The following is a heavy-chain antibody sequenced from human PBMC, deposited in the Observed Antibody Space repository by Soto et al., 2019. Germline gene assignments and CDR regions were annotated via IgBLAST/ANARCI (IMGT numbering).Heavy chain of an antibody. CDR2: IYCSGST. V-gene: IGHV4-59*01. CDR1: GGSISSYY. CDR3: ARGRDYDFWSGYPSDYGMDV. Sequence: SETLSLTCTVSGGSISSYYWSWIRQPPGKGLEWIGYIYCSGSTNYNPSLKSRVTISVDTSKNQFSLKLSSVTAADTAVYYCARGRDYDFWSGYPSDYGMDVWGQGTTVTVSS. J-gene: IGHJ6*02. D-gene: IGHD3-3*01.